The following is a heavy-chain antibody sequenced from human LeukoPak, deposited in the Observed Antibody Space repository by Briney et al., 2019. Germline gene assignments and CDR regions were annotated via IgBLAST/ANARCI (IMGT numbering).Heavy chain of an antibody. V-gene: IGHV4-31*03. CDR2: IYYSGST. J-gene: IGHJ4*02. CDR3: ARYYIIGTFHFDY. CDR1: GGSISSGAYY. D-gene: IGHD1/OR15-1a*01. Sequence: SETLSLTCTVSGGSISSGAYYWSWIRQHPGKGLELEWIGYIYYSGSTYYNPSLKSRVTISIDTSTNQFSLKLNSVTAADTAVYYCARYYIIGTFHFDYWGQGTLVTVSS.